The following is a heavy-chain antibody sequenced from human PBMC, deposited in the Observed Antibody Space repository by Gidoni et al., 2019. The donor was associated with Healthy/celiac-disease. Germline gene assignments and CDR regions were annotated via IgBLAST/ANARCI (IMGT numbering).Heavy chain of an antibody. D-gene: IGHD3-3*01. CDR1: GYSLTSYW. Sequence: EVQLVQSGAEVKKPGESLKISCKGSGYSLTSYWIGWVRQMPGKGLEWMGSIYPGDSDTRYSPSFQGQVTISADKSISTAYLQWSSLKASDTAMYYCARSYYDFWSGYYKPRSFYYGMDVWGQGTTVTVSS. CDR3: ARSYYDFWSGYYKPRSFYYGMDV. CDR2: IYPGDSDT. J-gene: IGHJ6*02. V-gene: IGHV5-51*01.